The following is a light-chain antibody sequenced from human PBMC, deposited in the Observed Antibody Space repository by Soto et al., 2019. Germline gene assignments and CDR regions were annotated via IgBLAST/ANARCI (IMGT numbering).Light chain of an antibody. CDR3: NSYRRDSTLP. CDR2: DVS. CDR1: NSDVGGYNF. V-gene: IGLV2-14*01. Sequence: QSALTQPASVSGSPGQSITISCTGTNSDVGGYNFVSWYQQHPGKAPKLIIYDVSNRPSGVSNRFSGSKSGNTASLTISGLQAEDEADYYCNSYRRDSTLPFGGGTKLTVL. J-gene: IGLJ2*01.